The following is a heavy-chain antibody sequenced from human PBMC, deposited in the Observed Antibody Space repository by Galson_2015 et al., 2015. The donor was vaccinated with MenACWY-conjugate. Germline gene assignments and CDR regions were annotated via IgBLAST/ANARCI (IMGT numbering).Heavy chain of an antibody. Sequence: SLRLSRAASGLTFSDYAMSWVRHAPGKGQGWVSIISGSGGTTYYADSVKGRFTISRDNSKDTLYLQMNSLRAEDTAVYYCECATRHAFDIWGQGTMVTVSS. CDR1: GLTFSDYA. CDR2: ISGSGGTT. D-gene: IGHD5-24*01. V-gene: IGHV3-23*01. CDR3: ECATRHAFDI. J-gene: IGHJ3*02.